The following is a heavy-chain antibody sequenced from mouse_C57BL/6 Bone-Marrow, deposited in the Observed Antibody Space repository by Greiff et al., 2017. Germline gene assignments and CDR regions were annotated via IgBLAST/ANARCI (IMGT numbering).Heavy chain of an antibody. CDR1: GFNITDDY. D-gene: IGHD1-2*01. J-gene: IGHJ2*01. Sequence: EVQLVESGAELVRPGASVKLSCTASGFNITDDYMHWVKQRPEQGLEWIGWIDPENGDTKYDSKFKGKATITSDTSSNTAYLQLSILTSEDTAVDYCTTRRRFDYWGQGTTLTVSS. CDR2: IDPENGDT. V-gene: IGHV14-4*01. CDR3: TTRRRFDY.